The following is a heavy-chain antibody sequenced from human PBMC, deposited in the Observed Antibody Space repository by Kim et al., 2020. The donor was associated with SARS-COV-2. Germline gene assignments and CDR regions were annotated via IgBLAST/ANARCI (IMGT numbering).Heavy chain of an antibody. CDR1: GYTFTSYY. CDR2: INPSGGST. Sequence: ASVKVSCKASGYTFTSYYMHWVRQAPGQGLEWMGIINPSGGSTSYAQKFQGRVTMTRDTSTSTVYMELSSLRSEDTAVYYCARGSPFGYYDSSGYYRKGFDYWGQGTLVTVSS. V-gene: IGHV1-46*01. J-gene: IGHJ4*02. CDR3: ARGSPFGYYDSSGYYRKGFDY. D-gene: IGHD3-22*01.